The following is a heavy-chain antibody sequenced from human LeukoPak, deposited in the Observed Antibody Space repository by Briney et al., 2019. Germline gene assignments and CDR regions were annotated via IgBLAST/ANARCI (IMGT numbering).Heavy chain of an antibody. J-gene: IGHJ1*01. CDR2: MNPNTGNT. Sequence: GASVKVSCKAAGYTFTSYDLNWVRQASGQGLEWMGWMNPNTGNTDYAQKFQGSVTMTRNTSTSTAYLELRSLRSEDTAVYYCARGFLGRNPVFWGQGTLVTVSS. V-gene: IGHV1-8*01. CDR1: GYTFTSYD. CDR3: ARGFLGRNPVF. D-gene: IGHD2/OR15-2a*01.